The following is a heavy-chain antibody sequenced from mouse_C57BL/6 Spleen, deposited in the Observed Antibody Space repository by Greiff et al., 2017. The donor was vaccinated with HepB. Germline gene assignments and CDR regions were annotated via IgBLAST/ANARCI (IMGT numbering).Heavy chain of an antibody. CDR1: GYTFTDYY. CDR3: ARGGGNYDY. Sequence: VQVVESGAELVRPGASVKLSCKASGYTFTDYYINWVKQRPGQGLEWIARIYPGSGNTYYNEKFKGKATLTAEKSSSTAYMQLSSLTSEDSAVYFCARGGGNYDYWGQGTTLTVSS. CDR2: IYPGSGNT. J-gene: IGHJ2*01. V-gene: IGHV1-76*01. D-gene: IGHD2-1*01.